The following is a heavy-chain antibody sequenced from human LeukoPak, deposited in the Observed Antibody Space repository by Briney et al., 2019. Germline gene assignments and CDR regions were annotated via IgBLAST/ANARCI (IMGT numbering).Heavy chain of an antibody. D-gene: IGHD1-1*01. CDR1: GYTFTNYG. CDR3: ARGRYNWNW. V-gene: IGHV1-18*01. CDR2: INTYSSNT. J-gene: IGHJ4*02. Sequence: ASVKVSCKASGYTFTNYGISWVRQAPGQGLEWMGWINTYSSNTNYAQKLQGRVTMTTDTSTSTAYMELRSLRSDDTAVYYCARGRYNWNWWGQGTLVTVSS.